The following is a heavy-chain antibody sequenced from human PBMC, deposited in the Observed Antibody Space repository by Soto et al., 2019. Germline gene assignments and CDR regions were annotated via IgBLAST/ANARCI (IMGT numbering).Heavy chain of an antibody. Sequence: QVQLVQSGAEGKKPGASVKVSCKASGYTFTSYSISWVRQAPGQGLGGRGGISAYNGNTNYAQMLQGRVTMTTDTSTNTAYMELRSLRSDDTAVYYCARDAPPADYWGQGTLVTVSS. CDR2: ISAYNGNT. CDR1: GYTFTSYS. CDR3: ARDAPPADY. V-gene: IGHV1-18*04. J-gene: IGHJ4*02.